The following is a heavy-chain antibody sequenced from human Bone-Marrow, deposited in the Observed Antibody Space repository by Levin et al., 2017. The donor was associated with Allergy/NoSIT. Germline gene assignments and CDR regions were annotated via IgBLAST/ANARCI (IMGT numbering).Heavy chain of an antibody. Sequence: QPGGSLRLSCAASGFTFDDYPMHWVRQAPGRGLEWVASINWKGNSMDYADSVRGRFTISRDNARNSLYLQMNSLRHEDTALYYCAKDLRASSSMDYYYYSGMDVWGQGTTVTVSS. CDR3: AKDLRASSSMDYYYYSGMDV. V-gene: IGHV3-9*01. J-gene: IGHJ6*02. CDR1: GFTFDDYP. CDR2: INWKGNSM. D-gene: IGHD6-6*01.